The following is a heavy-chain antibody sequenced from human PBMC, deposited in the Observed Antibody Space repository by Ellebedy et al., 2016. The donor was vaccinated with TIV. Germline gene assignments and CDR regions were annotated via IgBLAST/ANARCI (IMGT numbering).Heavy chain of an antibody. V-gene: IGHV3-23*01. Sequence: PGGSLRLSCAASGISLRSYAMSWVRQAPGKGLELVSTIGGTGGTTSYRESSKGRFTVSRDTSRNTLYLQMSSLRAEDTAVYYCAKLPVAYNWNYADDYWGQGTLVTVSS. CDR1: GISLRSYA. CDR3: AKLPVAYNWNYADDY. D-gene: IGHD1-7*01. CDR2: IGGTGGTT. J-gene: IGHJ4*02.